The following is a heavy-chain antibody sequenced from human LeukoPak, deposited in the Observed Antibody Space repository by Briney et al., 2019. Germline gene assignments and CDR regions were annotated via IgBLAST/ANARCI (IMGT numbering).Heavy chain of an antibody. J-gene: IGHJ4*02. CDR3: AIMHPYYDGNGYWVQ. CDR2: IRVSGGST. D-gene: IGHD3-22*01. CDR1: GFTFSSYA. V-gene: IGHV3-23*01. Sequence: PGESLRLSCAASGFTFSSYAMSWVRQAPGKGLEWVSGIRVSGGSTAYAESVKGRFTISRDNPRNTLHMQMNSLRAEDTALYYCAIMHPYYDGNGYWVQWGQGTLVTVSS.